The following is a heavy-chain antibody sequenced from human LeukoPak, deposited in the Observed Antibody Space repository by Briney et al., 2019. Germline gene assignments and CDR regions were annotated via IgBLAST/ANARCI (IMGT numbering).Heavy chain of an antibody. D-gene: IGHD5-12*01. CDR2: INAGNGNT. CDR1: GYIFTSYV. V-gene: IGHV1-3*01. CDR3: ARERGYSGYDSFDY. Sequence: ASVKVSCKASGYIFTSYVMHWVRQAPGQRLEWMGWINAGNGNTKYSPKFQDRVTITRDTSASTTYMELSGLRSEDTAVFYCARERGYSGYDSFDYWGQGTLVTVSS. J-gene: IGHJ4*02.